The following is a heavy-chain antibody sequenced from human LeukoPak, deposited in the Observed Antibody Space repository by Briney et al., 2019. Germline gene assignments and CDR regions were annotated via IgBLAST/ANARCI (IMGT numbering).Heavy chain of an antibody. Sequence: GASVKVSCKASGGTFSSYAISWVRQAPGQGLEWMGGIIPIFGTANYAQKFQGSVTITTDESTSTAYMELSSLRSEDTAVYYCARSRGGQITGDFDYWGQGTLVTVSS. J-gene: IGHJ4*02. CDR3: ARSRGGQITGDFDY. CDR2: IIPIFGTA. V-gene: IGHV1-69*05. D-gene: IGHD1-14*01. CDR1: GGTFSSYA.